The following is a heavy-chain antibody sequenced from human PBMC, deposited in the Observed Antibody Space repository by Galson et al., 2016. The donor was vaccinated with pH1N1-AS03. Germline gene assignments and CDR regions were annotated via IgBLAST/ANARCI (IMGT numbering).Heavy chain of an antibody. CDR2: IYYTGIT. CDR3: ARNGVLTGYHATGREGVDY. CDR1: GDSVSGGTYY. V-gene: IGHV4-61*01. D-gene: IGHD3-9*01. J-gene: IGHJ4*02. Sequence: ETLSLTCTVSGDSVSGGTYYWNWIRQPPGKGLEWIGYIYYTGITNYNPPLESRLTLTIDRSKNQISLTLGSVTAAATAMYYCARNGVLTGYHATGREGVDYWGQGTLVIVSS.